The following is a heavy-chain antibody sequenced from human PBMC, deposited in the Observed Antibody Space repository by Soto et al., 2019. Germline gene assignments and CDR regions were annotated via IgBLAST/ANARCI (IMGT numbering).Heavy chain of an antibody. CDR3: ARLSQLLWFGESLHYGMDV. CDR1: GFRFEDYA. J-gene: IGHJ6*02. Sequence: PGGSLRLSCAASGFRFEDYAMHWVRQAPGKGLEWVSGIAWNSDIIGYADSVKGRFTISRDNAKNSLYLQMNSLRAEDTAVYYCARLSQLLWFGESLHYGMDVWGQGTTVTVSS. CDR2: IAWNSDII. D-gene: IGHD3-10*01. V-gene: IGHV3-9*01.